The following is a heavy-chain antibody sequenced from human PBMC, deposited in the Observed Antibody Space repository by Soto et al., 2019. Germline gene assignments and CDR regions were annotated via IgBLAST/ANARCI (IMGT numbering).Heavy chain of an antibody. J-gene: IGHJ4*02. Sequence: GGSLRLSCAASGFTFSNYWMTWVRQAPGKGLEWVANITEDGSNKYYADSVKGRFTISRDNSKNTLYLQMNSLRAEATAVYYGASNAAMYYARAFDYRGQGTLVTVSS. CDR2: ITEDGSNK. V-gene: IGHV3-30*03. CDR3: ASNAAMYYARAFDY. CDR1: GFTFSNYW. D-gene: IGHD2-2*01.